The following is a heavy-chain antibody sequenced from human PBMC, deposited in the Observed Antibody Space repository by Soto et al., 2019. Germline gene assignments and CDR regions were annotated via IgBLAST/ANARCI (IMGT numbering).Heavy chain of an antibody. D-gene: IGHD3-3*01. CDR3: ARDPHEFWTSYWFDP. Sequence: ASVKVSCKTSGYTFNTYGINWVRQAPGQGLELMGWISAYDGKTTYAEKFQGRVTMTTDTSTSTAYMELRSLRSDDTAIYYCARDPHEFWTSYWFDPWGQGTPVTVSS. J-gene: IGHJ5*02. CDR2: ISAYDGKT. V-gene: IGHV1-18*01. CDR1: GYTFNTYG.